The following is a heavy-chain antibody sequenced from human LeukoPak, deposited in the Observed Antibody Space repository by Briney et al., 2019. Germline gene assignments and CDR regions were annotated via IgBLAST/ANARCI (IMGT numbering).Heavy chain of an antibody. CDR2: VYYSGST. CDR1: GGSISSYY. CDR3: ARYMSGPGPFDY. V-gene: IGHV4-59*08. D-gene: IGHD6-19*01. Sequence: SETLSLTCSVSGGSISSYYWSWIRQPPEKGLEWIGYVYYSGSTNSNPSLQSRVTISVDTSKNQFSLQLSSVTAADTAVYYCARYMSGPGPFDYWGQGTLVTVSS. J-gene: IGHJ4*02.